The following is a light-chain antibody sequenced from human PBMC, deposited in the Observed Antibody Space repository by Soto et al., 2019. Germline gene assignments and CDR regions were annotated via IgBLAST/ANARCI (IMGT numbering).Light chain of an antibody. Sequence: DIQMTQSPSTLSASVGDRVIITCRASQTLNSWLAWYQQKPGKAPKLLIYKTSNLESGVPSRFSGSGSGTEFALTISSLQPDDFATYYCQQYKSYSLFTFGPGTKVDI. CDR2: KTS. CDR1: QTLNSW. CDR3: QQYKSYSLFT. V-gene: IGKV1-5*03. J-gene: IGKJ3*01.